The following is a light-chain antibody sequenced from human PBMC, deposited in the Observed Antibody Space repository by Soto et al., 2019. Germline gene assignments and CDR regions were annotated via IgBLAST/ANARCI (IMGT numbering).Light chain of an antibody. CDR2: EVS. Sequence: QSALTQPASVSGSPGQSITISCTGTSSDVGSYNVVSWYQQHPGKAPKLLIYEVSKRPSGVSDRFSGSKSVNTASLTISGLQAEDEADYHCCSYAGSSSAYVFGTGTKVTVL. CDR3: CSYAGSSSAYV. J-gene: IGLJ1*01. V-gene: IGLV2-23*02. CDR1: SSDVGSYNV.